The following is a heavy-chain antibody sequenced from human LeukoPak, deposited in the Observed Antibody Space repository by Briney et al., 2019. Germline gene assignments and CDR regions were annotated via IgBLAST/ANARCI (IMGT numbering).Heavy chain of an antibody. D-gene: IGHD3-10*01. CDR3: AKVMVRGPPGGKKVVFDY. CDR1: GFTFSSYS. V-gene: IGHV3-48*01. Sequence: GGSLRLSCAASGFTFSSYSMNWVRQAPGKGLEWVSYISSSSSTIYYADSEKGRFTISRDNAKNSLYLQMNSLRAEDTAVYYCAKVMVRGPPGGKKVVFDYWGQGTLVTVSS. J-gene: IGHJ4*02. CDR2: ISSSSSTI.